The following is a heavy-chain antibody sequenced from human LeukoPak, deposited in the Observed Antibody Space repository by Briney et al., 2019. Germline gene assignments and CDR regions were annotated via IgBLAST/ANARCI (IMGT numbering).Heavy chain of an antibody. D-gene: IGHD3-22*01. CDR2: ISESGGDT. CDR1: AFAFINYA. J-gene: IGHJ6*02. V-gene: IGHV3-23*01. CDR3: AKDHRYYYDSSGYSNNGATNYYYYYGMDV. Sequence: GGSLRLSCAASAFAFINYAMNWVRQAPGKGLEWVSSISESGGDTSYADSVKGRFTISRDNSKNTLYLQMNSLRAEDTAVYYCAKDHRYYYDSSGYSNNGATNYYYYYGMDVWGQGTTVTVSS.